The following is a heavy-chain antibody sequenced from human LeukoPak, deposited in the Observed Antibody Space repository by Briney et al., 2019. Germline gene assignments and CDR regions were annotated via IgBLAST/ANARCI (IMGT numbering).Heavy chain of an antibody. D-gene: IGHD7-27*01. CDR2: INHSGST. Sequence: SETLSLTCAVYGGSFSGYYWSWIRQPPGKGLEWIGEINHSGSTNYNPSLKSRVTISVDTSKNQFSLKLSSVTAADTAVYYCARLGPGRSWGQGTLVTVSS. V-gene: IGHV4-34*01. CDR1: GGSFSGYY. CDR3: ARLGPGRS. J-gene: IGHJ5*02.